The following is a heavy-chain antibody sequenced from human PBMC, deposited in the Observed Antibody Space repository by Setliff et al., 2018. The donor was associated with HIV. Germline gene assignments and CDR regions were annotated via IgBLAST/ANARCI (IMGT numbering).Heavy chain of an antibody. V-gene: IGHV4-4*07. CDR3: ARDRHSSGLGSYGP. CDR2: IDSSGTT. D-gene: IGHD3-10*01. CDR1: GGSFGAYR. Sequence: SETLSLTCTISGGSFGAYRWSWIRQSAGRGLEWIGRIDSSGTTDYKPSLKGRVAISVDTSRNQFSLRVTSVTAADTAVYFCARDRHSSGLGSYGPWGPGILVTV. J-gene: IGHJ5*02.